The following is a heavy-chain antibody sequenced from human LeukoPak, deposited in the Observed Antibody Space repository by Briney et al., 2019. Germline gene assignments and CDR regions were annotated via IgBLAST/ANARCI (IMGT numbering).Heavy chain of an antibody. V-gene: IGHV3-13*01. J-gene: IGHJ4*02. Sequence: GGSLRLSCAGSGFTFSSYDMHWVRQVTGKVLEWVSSIGTTGDTHYAVSVKGRFTISRENAKNSLYLQMSSLSAGDTAVYYCARSIYGDYPYWGQGTLVTVSS. D-gene: IGHD4-17*01. CDR1: GFTFSSYD. CDR2: IGTTGDT. CDR3: ARSIYGDYPY.